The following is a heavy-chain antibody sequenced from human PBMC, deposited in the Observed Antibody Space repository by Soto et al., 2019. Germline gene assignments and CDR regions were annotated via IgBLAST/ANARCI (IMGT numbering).Heavy chain of an antibody. Sequence: FLRLSCAASGFTFSSYWMSWVRQAPGKGLEWVANIKQDGSEKYYVDSVKGRFTISRDNAKNSLYLQMNSLRAEDTAVYYCARAPPGRYYYYYYYMDVWGKGTTVTVSS. CDR2: IKQDGSEK. V-gene: IGHV3-7*01. J-gene: IGHJ6*03. CDR1: GFTFSSYW. CDR3: ARAPPGRYYYYYYYMDV.